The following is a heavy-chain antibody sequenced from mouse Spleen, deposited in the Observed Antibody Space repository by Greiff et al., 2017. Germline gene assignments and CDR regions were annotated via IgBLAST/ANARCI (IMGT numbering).Heavy chain of an antibody. CDR1: GYTFTSYW. Sequence: VQLVESGAELAKPGASVKLSCKASGYTFTSYWMHWVKQRPGQGLEWIGYINPSSGYTKYNQKFKDKATLTADKSSSTAYMQLSSLTYEDSAVYYCARYDGNYFWYFDVWGAGTTVTVSS. D-gene: IGHD2-1*01. J-gene: IGHJ1*01. V-gene: IGHV1-7*01. CDR3: ARYDGNYFWYFDV. CDR2: INPSSGYT.